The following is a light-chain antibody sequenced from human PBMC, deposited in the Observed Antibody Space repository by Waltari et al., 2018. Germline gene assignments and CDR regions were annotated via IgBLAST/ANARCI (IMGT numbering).Light chain of an antibody. V-gene: IGLV2-11*01. CDR1: SRDLGAYYY. CDR2: DVA. Sequence: QSALTQPRSVSGSPGQSVTISCTGTSRDLGAYYYVSWYQQHPGKAPKLMIYDVAKRPSGVPDRFSGSKSGDTASLTISGLQTEDEADYYCCSYAGSYTLGVFGGGTKLTVL. J-gene: IGLJ3*02. CDR3: CSYAGSYTLGV.